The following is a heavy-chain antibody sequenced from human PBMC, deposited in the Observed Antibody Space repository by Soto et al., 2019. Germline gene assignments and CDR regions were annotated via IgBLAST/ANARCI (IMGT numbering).Heavy chain of an antibody. J-gene: IGHJ4*02. CDR2: VYYSGST. CDR1: GGPITTSNYY. CDR3: ARQGVYYGSGSFFDY. D-gene: IGHD3-10*01. V-gene: IGHV4-39*01. Sequence: SETLSLTCTVSGGPITTSNYYWGWIRQPPGKGLEWVGSVYYSGSTYYSPSLESRVTLSAETSKNQFSLKLSSVTAADTALYYCARQGVYYGSGSFFDYWGQGALVTVSS.